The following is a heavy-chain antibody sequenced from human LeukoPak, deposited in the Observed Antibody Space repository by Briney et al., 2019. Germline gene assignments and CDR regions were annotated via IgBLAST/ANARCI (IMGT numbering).Heavy chain of an antibody. J-gene: IGHJ5*02. CDR3: ARGHGWYSP. CDR2: IFTSGTI. V-gene: IGHV4-4*07. Sequence: PSGTPSLTCTVSGGSINNYYWTWIRQPAREGLEWIGRIFTSGTISYNPSLQSRVTMFVDTSKSQFSLILTSVTAADTAVYYCARGHGWYSPWGQGTLVTVSS. D-gene: IGHD6-19*01. CDR1: GGSINNYY.